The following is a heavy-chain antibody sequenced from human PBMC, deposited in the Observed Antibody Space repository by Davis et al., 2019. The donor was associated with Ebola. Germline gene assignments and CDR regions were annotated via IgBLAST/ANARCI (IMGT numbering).Heavy chain of an antibody. CDR1: GFTFRTYV. CDR2: ISSGGSST. D-gene: IGHD3-22*01. J-gene: IGHJ6*02. V-gene: IGHV3-23*01. Sequence: GGSLRLSCAASGFTFRTYVMNWVRQAPGQGLEWVSAISSGGSSTYYADSVKGRFTISRDDSKNTLYLQMNSLRGEDTAVYYCAKEGRAPLGDTSGYLPTGGMDVWGQGATVTVSS. CDR3: AKEGRAPLGDTSGYLPTGGMDV.